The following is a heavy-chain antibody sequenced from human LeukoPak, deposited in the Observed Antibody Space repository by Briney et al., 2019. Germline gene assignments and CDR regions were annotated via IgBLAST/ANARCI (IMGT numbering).Heavy chain of an antibody. CDR3: RVVPGPIDY. J-gene: IGHJ4*02. CDR2: INPNSGGT. CDR1: GYTFTGYY. D-gene: IGHD3-10*01. Sequence: ASVKVSCTASGYTFTGYYMHWVRRAPGQGLEWMGWINPNSGGTNYAQKFQGRVTMTRDTSISTAYMELTRLTSDDTAVYYCRVVPGPIDYWGQGTLVTVSS. V-gene: IGHV1-2*02.